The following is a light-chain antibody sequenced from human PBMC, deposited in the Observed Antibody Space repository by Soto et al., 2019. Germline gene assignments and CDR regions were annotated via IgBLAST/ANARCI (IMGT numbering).Light chain of an antibody. CDR1: QGISSY. V-gene: IGKV1-39*01. CDR3: QQSYTTPWT. Sequence: DIQMTQSPSSLSASVGDRVTITCRASQGISSYLNWYQQKPGKAPKLLIYAASSLQSGVPSRFSGSGSGTDFTLTISSLQPEDCATYYCQQSYTTPWTVGQGTKVEIK. J-gene: IGKJ1*01. CDR2: AAS.